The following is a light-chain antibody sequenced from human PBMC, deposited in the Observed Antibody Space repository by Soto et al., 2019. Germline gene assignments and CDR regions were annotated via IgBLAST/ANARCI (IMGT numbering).Light chain of an antibody. V-gene: IGLV2-8*01. J-gene: IGLJ2*01. CDR2: EVS. CDR1: SSDVGGYNY. Sequence: SALSQPPSASGSPGQSVTISCTGTSSDVGGYNYVSWYQQHPGKAPKLMIYEVSKRPSGVPDRFSGSKSGNTASLTVSGLQADDDSDYYCSSYAGSNTVVFGEGTKLTVL. CDR3: SSYAGSNTVV.